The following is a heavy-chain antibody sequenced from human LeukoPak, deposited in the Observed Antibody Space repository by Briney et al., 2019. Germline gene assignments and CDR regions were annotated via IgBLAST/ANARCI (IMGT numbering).Heavy chain of an antibody. CDR1: GFTFSRSW. J-gene: IGHJ4*02. V-gene: IGHV3-7*01. Sequence: GGSLRLSCVASGFTFSRSWMDWVRQAPGKGLEWVANIKEDGSQTYYEDSAKGRFAISRDNAKNSLYLQMDSLRVEDTAIYYCAKSLDYWGRGTLVTVSS. CDR2: IKEDGSQT. CDR3: AKSLDY.